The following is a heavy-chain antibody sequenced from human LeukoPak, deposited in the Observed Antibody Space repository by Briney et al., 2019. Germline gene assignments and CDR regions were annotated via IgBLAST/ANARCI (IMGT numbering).Heavy chain of an antibody. J-gene: IGHJ4*02. V-gene: IGHV4-4*07. CDR1: GGAISSYY. Sequence: SETLSLTCTVSGGAISSYYWSWIRQPAGKGLEWIGRIYTSGSTSYNPSLKSRVTISVDTSKKQFSLKLSSVTAADTAVYYCARSGTVGAMPVWGKGTLVTVSS. D-gene: IGHD1-26*01. CDR2: IYTSGST. CDR3: ARSGTVGAMPV.